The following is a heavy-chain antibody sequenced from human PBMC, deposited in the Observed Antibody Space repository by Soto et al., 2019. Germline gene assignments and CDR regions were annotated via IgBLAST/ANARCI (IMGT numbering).Heavy chain of an antibody. CDR1: GGTFSSYA. J-gene: IGHJ6*02. CDR2: IIPIFGTA. CDR3: ASSAYCGGDCYAYYYYYGMDV. V-gene: IGHV1-69*01. D-gene: IGHD2-21*02. Sequence: QVQLVQSGAEVKKPGSSVKVSCKASGGTFSSYAISWVRQAPGQGLEWMGGIIPIFGTANYAQKFQGRVTITADESTSTAYMELSSLRSEDTAVYYCASSAYCGGDCYAYYYYYGMDVWGQGTTVTVSS.